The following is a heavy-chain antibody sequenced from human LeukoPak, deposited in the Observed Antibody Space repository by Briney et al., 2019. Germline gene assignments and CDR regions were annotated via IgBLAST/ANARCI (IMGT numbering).Heavy chain of an antibody. CDR3: ASQLGGTTFH. CDR2: VYYSETT. V-gene: IGHV4-59*01. D-gene: IGHD1-1*01. Sequence: SETLSLTCSVSGASINSYYWSWTRQPPGKGLEWIGYVYYSETTNYNPSLKSRVTISLDTSKTQFSLRLSSVTAADTAVYYCASQLGGTTFHWGQGILVTVPS. CDR1: GASINSYY. J-gene: IGHJ4*02.